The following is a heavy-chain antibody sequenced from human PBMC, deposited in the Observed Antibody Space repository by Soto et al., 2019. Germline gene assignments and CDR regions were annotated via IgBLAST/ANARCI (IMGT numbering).Heavy chain of an antibody. CDR2: ISAYNGNT. Sequence: ASVKVSCKASGYTFTSYGISWVRQAPGQGLEWMGWISAYNGNTNYAQKLQGRVTMTTDTSTSTAYMELRSLRSDDTAVYYCARSPPLYCTNGVCPVDYYYYMDVWGKGTTVTVSS. D-gene: IGHD2-8*01. CDR3: ARSPPLYCTNGVCPVDYYYYMDV. J-gene: IGHJ6*03. CDR1: GYTFTSYG. V-gene: IGHV1-18*01.